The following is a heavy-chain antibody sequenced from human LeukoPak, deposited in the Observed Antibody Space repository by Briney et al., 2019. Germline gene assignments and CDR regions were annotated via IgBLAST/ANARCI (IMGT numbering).Heavy chain of an antibody. CDR1: GFTFSDYY. J-gene: IGHJ6*03. CDR3: ASGILERHSSGWYLWSYYYYYMGV. Sequence: PGGSLRLSCAASGFTFSDYYMSWLRQAPGKGLEWVSYISSSGSTIYYADSVRGRFTISRDNAKNSLYLQMNSLRAEDTAVYYCASGILERHSSGWYLWSYYYYYMGVWGKGTTVTVSS. D-gene: IGHD6-19*01. CDR2: ISSSGSTI. V-gene: IGHV3-11*04.